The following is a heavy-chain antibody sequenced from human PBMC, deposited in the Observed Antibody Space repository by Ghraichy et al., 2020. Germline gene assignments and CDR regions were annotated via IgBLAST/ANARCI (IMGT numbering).Heavy chain of an antibody. CDR3: ARGGGIAVAGSTPFDY. CDR1: GGTFSSYA. V-gene: IGHV1-69*13. J-gene: IGHJ4*02. D-gene: IGHD6-19*01. Sequence: SVKVSCKASGGTFSSYAISWVRQAPGQGLEWMGGIIPIFGTANYAQKFQGRVTITADESTSTAYMELSSLRSEDTAVYYCARGGGIAVAGSTPFDYWGQGTLVTVSS. CDR2: IIPIFGTA.